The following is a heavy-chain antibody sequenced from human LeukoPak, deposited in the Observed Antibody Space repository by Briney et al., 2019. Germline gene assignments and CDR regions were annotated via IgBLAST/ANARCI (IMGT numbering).Heavy chain of an antibody. CDR2: ISGSGGST. V-gene: IGHV3-23*01. J-gene: IGHJ4*02. CDR3: AKDHRPGIAAAGTGGFDY. CDR1: GFTFSSYT. D-gene: IGHD6-13*01. Sequence: GGSLRLSCAASGFTFSSYTMSWVRQAPGKGLEWVSAISGSGGSTYYADSVKGRFTISRDNSKNTLCLQMNSLRAEDTAVYYCAKDHRPGIAAAGTGGFDYWGQGTLVTVSS.